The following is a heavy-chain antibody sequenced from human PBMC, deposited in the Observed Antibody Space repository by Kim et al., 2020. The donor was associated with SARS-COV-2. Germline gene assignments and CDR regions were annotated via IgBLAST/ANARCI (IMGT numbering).Heavy chain of an antibody. CDR3: AIMTTVTTFDY. D-gene: IGHD4-17*01. Sequence: KHNPAPKSRVTISVDKSKNRFSLKLSSVTAADTAVYYCAIMTTVTTFDYWGQGTLVTVSS. V-gene: IGHV4-4*02. J-gene: IGHJ4*02.